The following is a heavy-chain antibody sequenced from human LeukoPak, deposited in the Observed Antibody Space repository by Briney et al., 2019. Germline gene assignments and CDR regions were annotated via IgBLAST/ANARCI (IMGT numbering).Heavy chain of an antibody. CDR3: ARGPEDIVVVPAARGNYYMDV. CDR1: GGSFSGYY. CDR2: INHSGST. D-gene: IGHD2-2*01. J-gene: IGHJ6*03. V-gene: IGHV4-34*01. Sequence: SETLSLTCAVYGGSFSGYYWSWIRQPPGMGLEWIGEINHSGSTNYNPSLKSRVTISVDTSKNQFSLKLSSVTAADTAVYYCARGPEDIVVVPAARGNYYMDVWGKGTTFTVSS.